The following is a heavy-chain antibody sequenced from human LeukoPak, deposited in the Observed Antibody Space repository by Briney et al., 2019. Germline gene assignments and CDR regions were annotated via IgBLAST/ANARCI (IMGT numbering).Heavy chain of an antibody. J-gene: IGHJ3*02. Sequence: GGSLRLSCAASGFTFSSYAMSGVRQAPGKGLEWVSGLSGSGDSTYYADSVKGRFTISRDNSKNTLYLQMNSLRAEDTAVYYCAKDPAGYSYGPYAFDIWGQGTMVTVSS. D-gene: IGHD5-18*01. V-gene: IGHV3-23*01. CDR3: AKDPAGYSYGPYAFDI. CDR1: GFTFSSYA. CDR2: LSGSGDST.